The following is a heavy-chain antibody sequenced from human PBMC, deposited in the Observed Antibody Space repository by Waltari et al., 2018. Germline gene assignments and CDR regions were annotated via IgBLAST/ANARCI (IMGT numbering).Heavy chain of an antibody. CDR1: GFTFSSYG. J-gene: IGHJ4*02. CDR3: AKDAYYYDSSGSYFDY. Sequence: QVQLVESGGGVVQPGRSLRLSCAASGFTFSSYGMHWVRQAPGKGLEWVAVIWYDGSNKYYADSVKGRFTISRDNSKNTLYLQMNSLRAEDTAMYYCAKDAYYYDSSGSYFDYCGQGTLVTVSS. V-gene: IGHV3-30*18. D-gene: IGHD3-22*01. CDR2: IWYDGSNK.